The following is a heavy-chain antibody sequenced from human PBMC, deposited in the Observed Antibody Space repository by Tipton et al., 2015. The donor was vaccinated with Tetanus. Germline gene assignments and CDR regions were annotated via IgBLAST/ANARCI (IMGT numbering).Heavy chain of an antibody. J-gene: IGHJ4*02. V-gene: IGHV1-2*02. CDR3: ARDRDFQSFLGRSGSFDF. D-gene: IGHD3-3*01. CDR1: GYSFSDYY. Sequence: QVQLVQSGAEVKKPGDSVTVSCKASGYSFSDYYLHWVRQAPGQGLEWMGWINPHTGGTKFAQRFQGRVTITRDTSIRTVPMGLNSLTSDDTAIYFCARDRDFQSFLGRSGSFDFWGQGTLVTVSA. CDR2: INPHTGGT.